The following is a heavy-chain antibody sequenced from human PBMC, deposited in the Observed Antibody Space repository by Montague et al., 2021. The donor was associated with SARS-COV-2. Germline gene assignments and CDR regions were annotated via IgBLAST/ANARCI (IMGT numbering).Heavy chain of an antibody. Sequence: SETLSLTCTVSGGSISNYYWSWIRQPPGKGLEWIGYIYYSGSTNYNPSLKSRVTISVDTSKNHFSLRLSSVTAADTAVYYCARRGGKSGSYGYGGQGTLVTVSS. CDR2: IYYSGST. D-gene: IGHD1-26*01. J-gene: IGHJ4*02. CDR3: ARRGGKSGSYGY. CDR1: GGSISNYY. V-gene: IGHV4-59*08.